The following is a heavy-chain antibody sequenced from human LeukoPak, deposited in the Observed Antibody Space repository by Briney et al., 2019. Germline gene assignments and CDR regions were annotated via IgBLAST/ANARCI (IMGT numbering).Heavy chain of an antibody. CDR1: GFTFSSYS. CDR3: SMGSGAANDY. D-gene: IGHD3-10*01. CDR2: ISSSSSYI. J-gene: IGHJ4*02. V-gene: IGHV3-21*01. Sequence: GGSLRLSCAASGFTFSSYSMNWVRQAPGKGLEWVSSISSSSSYIYYADSVKGRFTISRDNAKNSLYLQMSSLIAGDTAVYYCSMGSGAANDYWGQGTLDTISS.